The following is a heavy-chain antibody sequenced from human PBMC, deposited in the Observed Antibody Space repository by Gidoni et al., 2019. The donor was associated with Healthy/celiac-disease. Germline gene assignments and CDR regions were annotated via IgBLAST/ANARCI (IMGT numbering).Heavy chain of an antibody. D-gene: IGHD5-18*01. CDR2: IYPGDSDT. V-gene: IGHV5-51*03. Sequence: EVQLVQSGAEVKKPGESLKISCKGSGYSFTSYWIGWVRQMPGKGLEWMGIIYPGDSDTRYSPSFQGQVTISADKSISTAYLQWSSLKASDTAMYYCARRVRTDTAMYTFDYWGQGTLVTVSS. CDR3: ARRVRTDTAMYTFDY. J-gene: IGHJ4*02. CDR1: GYSFTSYW.